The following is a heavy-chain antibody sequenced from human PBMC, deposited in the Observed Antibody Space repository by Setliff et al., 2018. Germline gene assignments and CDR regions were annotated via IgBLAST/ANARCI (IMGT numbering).Heavy chain of an antibody. CDR2: IKQDGSEK. D-gene: IGHD5-18*01. V-gene: IGHV3-7*04. CDR1: GFTFSSYW. CDR3: ARGANAYGY. Sequence: PAGSLRLSCAASGFTFSSYWMRWVRQAPGKGLEWVANIKQDGSEKYYVDSVKGRFTITRDNAKNSLYLQMNSLSAEDTAVDYCARGANAYGYWGQGTLVTVSS. J-gene: IGHJ4*02.